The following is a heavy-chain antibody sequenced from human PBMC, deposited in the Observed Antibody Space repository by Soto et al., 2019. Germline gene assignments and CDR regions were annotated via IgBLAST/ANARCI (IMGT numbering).Heavy chain of an antibody. CDR1: GFTFSNAW. J-gene: IGHJ4*01. D-gene: IGHD3-22*01. V-gene: IGHV3-15*07. CDR2: IKSKTDGGTT. CDR3: TRDSYSNMIVVRFDS. Sequence: EVQLVESGGGLVKPGGSLRLSCAASGFTFSNAWINWVRQAPGKGMEWVGRIKSKTDGGTTDFAAPVKGRFAISRDDSIYMVYLQMNSLKTEDTGIYSCTRDSYSNMIVVRFDSWGHGTLVTVSS.